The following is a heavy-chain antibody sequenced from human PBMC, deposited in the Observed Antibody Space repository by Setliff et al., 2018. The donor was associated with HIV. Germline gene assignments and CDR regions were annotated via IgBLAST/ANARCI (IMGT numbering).Heavy chain of an antibody. Sequence: TLSLTCAVSGYSISSGYYWGWIRQPPGKGLEWIGSIYHSGSTYYNPSLKSRVTISVDTSKNQFSLKLSSVTAADTAVYYCARKDDSSGYYFDYWGQGTLVTVSS. CDR2: IYHSGST. J-gene: IGHJ4*02. D-gene: IGHD3-22*01. V-gene: IGHV4-38-2*01. CDR1: GYSISSGYY. CDR3: ARKDDSSGYYFDY.